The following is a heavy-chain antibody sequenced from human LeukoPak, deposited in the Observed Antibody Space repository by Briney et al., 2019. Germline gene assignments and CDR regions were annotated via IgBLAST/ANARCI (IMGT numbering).Heavy chain of an antibody. CDR3: ARQDYGDYNYFDY. CDR2: IHYSGST. J-gene: IGHJ4*02. Sequence: SETLSLTCTVSGGSISSYYWSWIRQPPGKGLEWIGYIHYSGSTNYNPSLKSRVTISVDTSKNQFSLKLSSVTAADTAVYYCARQDYGDYNYFDYWGQGTLVTVSS. D-gene: IGHD4-17*01. V-gene: IGHV4-59*08. CDR1: GGSISSYY.